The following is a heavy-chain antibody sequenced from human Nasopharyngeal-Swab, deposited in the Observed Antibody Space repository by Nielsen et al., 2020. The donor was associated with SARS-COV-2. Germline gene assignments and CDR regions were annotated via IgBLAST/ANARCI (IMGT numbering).Heavy chain of an antibody. CDR1: GFTFSSYS. J-gene: IGHJ6*02. CDR2: ISSSSSYI. D-gene: IGHD5-12*01. Sequence: GGSLRLSCAASGFTFSSYSTNWVRQAPGKGLEWVSSISSSSSYIYYADSEKGRSTISRDNAKNFLYLQMNSLRAEDTVVYYCASLGATEPTSYYYYGMDVWGQGTTVTVSS. V-gene: IGHV3-21*01. CDR3: ASLGATEPTSYYYYGMDV.